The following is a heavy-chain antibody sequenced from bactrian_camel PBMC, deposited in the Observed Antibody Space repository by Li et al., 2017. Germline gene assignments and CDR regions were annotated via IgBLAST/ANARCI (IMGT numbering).Heavy chain of an antibody. CDR2: VYFGGGST. CDR3: AAEKGNYGDYCGPSWPFGN. Sequence: VQLVESGGGSVQPGGSLRLSCGASGHTYSSNCMGWFRQAPGKEREGVAFVYFGGGSTYYADSVEGRFTISTDAARNTLYLQMNSLESEDTGVYYCAAEKGNYGDYCGPSWPFGNRGQGTQVTVS. J-gene: IGHJ6*01. CDR1: GHTYSSNC. D-gene: IGHD2*01. V-gene: IGHV3S54*01.